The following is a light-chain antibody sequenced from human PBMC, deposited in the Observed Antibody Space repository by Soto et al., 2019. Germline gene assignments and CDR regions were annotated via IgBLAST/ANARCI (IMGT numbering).Light chain of an antibody. CDR2: GAS. V-gene: IGKV3-15*01. J-gene: IGKJ2*01. CDR3: QQYNDWWT. Sequence: EIVMTQSPVTLSVSPGERATLSCRASQSVSSNLAWYQKKPGQAPRLLIYGASSRATAIPARFSGSGSGKEFTLTISSLQYEDVAVYYCQQYNDWWTFGQGTKVEIK. CDR1: QSVSSN.